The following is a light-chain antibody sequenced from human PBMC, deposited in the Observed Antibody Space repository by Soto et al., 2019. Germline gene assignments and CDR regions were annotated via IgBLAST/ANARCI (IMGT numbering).Light chain of an antibody. CDR2: CNN. CDR3: AAWDDSLNGWV. V-gene: IGLV1-44*01. CDR1: SSNIGSNT. J-gene: IGLJ3*02. Sequence: QSVLTQPPSASGTPGQRVTISCSGRSSNIGSNTVNWYQQLPGTAPKLLIYCNNQRPSGVPDRFSGSKSGTSASLAISGLQSEDEADHYCAAWDDSLNGWVFGGGTKVTVL.